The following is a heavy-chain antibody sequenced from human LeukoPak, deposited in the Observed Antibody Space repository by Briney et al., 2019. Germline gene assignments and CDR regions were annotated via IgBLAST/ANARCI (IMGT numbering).Heavy chain of an antibody. D-gene: IGHD1-26*01. V-gene: IGHV1-69*05. CDR3: AGASGAMGATHAFDI. J-gene: IGHJ3*02. CDR1: GGTFSSYA. CDR2: IIPIFGTA. Sequence: GSSVTVSSTASGGTFSSYAISWVRQAPGQGLEWVGGIIPIFGTANYAQKFQGRVTITTDESTSTAYMELSSLRSEDTAVYYCAGASGAMGATHAFDIWGQGTMVTVSS.